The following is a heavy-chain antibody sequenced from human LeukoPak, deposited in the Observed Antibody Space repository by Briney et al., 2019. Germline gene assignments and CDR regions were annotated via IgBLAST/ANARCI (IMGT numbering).Heavy chain of an antibody. CDR2: INPSGGST. D-gene: IGHD3-10*01. CDR3: ARENYYGSGSSYYYYGMDV. CDR1: GFTFSSYA. Sequence: GGSLRLSCAASGFTFSSYAMTWVRQAPGKGLEWVSSINPSGGSTYYADSVKGRFTISRDNSKNTLYLQMNSLRAEDTAVYYCARENYYGSGSSYYYYGMDVWGQGTTVTVSS. V-gene: IGHV3-23*01. J-gene: IGHJ6*02.